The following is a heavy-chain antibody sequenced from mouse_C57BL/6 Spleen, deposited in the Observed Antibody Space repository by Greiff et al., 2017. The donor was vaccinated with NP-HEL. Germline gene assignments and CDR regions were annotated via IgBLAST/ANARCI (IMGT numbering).Heavy chain of an antibody. CDR3: ARHHGSSHWYFDV. CDR2: IYPRSGNT. Sequence: VQLQQSGAELARPGASVKLSCKASGYTFTSYGISWVKQRTGQGLEWIGEIYPRSGNTYYNEKFKGKATLTADKSSSTAYMELRSLTSEDSAVYFCARHHGSSHWYFDVWGTGTTVTVSS. CDR1: GYTFTSYG. V-gene: IGHV1-81*01. J-gene: IGHJ1*03. D-gene: IGHD1-1*01.